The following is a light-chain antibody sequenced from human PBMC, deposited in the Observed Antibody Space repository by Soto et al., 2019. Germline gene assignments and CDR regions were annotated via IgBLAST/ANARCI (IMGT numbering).Light chain of an antibody. CDR3: QKYNSAPPAT. J-gene: IGKJ1*01. Sequence: DIQMTQSPSSLSASVGDRVTITCRASQGISNYLAWYQQKPGKVPKLLIYAASTLQSGVPSRFSGSGSGTDFTLTISSLQPEDVATYYCQKYNSAPPATFGQGTKVDIK. CDR2: AAS. CDR1: QGISNY. V-gene: IGKV1-27*01.